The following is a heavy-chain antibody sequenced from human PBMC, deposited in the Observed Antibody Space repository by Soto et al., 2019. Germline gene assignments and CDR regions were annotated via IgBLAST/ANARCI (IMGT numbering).Heavy chain of an antibody. V-gene: IGHV3-48*02. CDR3: ARAVTWGLDV. J-gene: IGHJ6*02. CDR1: GFTFSLYS. CDR2: ISRSSTGI. Sequence: EVQLVESGGGLVQPGGSLRLSCAASGFTFSLYSMSWVRQTPGKGLEWVSYISRSSTGIHYADSVKGRFTISRDDATNSMHLQMICLRDGDTAVYYCARAVTWGLDVWGQGTTVSISS. D-gene: IGHD3-10*01.